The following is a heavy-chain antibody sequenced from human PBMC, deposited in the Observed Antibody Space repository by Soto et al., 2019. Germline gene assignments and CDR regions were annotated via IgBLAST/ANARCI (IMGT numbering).Heavy chain of an antibody. V-gene: IGHV3-21*01. J-gene: IGHJ5*02. CDR1: GFTFSSYS. D-gene: IGHD3-10*01. CDR2: ISSSSSYI. CDR3: ARDFAMVRGVIITGFDP. Sequence: EVQLVESGGGLVKPGGSLRLSCAASGFTFSSYSMNWVRQAPGKGLEWVSSISSSSSYIYYADSVKGRFTISRDNAKNSLYLQMNSLRAEDTAVYYCARDFAMVRGVIITGFDPWGQGTLVTVSS.